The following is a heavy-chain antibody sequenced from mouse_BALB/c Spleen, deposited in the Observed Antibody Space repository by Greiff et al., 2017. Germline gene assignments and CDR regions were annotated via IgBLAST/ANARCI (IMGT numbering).Heavy chain of an antibody. CDR1: GFTFSSYA. J-gene: IGHJ2*01. V-gene: IGHV5-9-4*01. CDR3: ARGGMITAYYFDY. CDR2: ISSGGSYT. D-gene: IGHD2-4*01. Sequence: EVQLQQSGGGLVKPGGSLKLSCAASGFTFSSYAMSWVRQSPEKRLEWVAEISSGGSYTYYPDTVTGRFTISRDNAKNTLYLEMSSLRSEDTAMYYCARGGMITAYYFDYWGQGTTLTVSS.